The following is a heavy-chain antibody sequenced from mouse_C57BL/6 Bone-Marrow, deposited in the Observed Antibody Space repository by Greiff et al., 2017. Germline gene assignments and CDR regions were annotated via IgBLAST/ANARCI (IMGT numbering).Heavy chain of an antibody. J-gene: IGHJ3*01. CDR2: IYPGSGNT. CDR1: GYSFTSYY. CDR3: ARSLETAPFAY. D-gene: IGHD3-2*01. V-gene: IGHV1-66*01. Sequence: LVESGPELVKPGASVKISCKASGYSFTSYYIHWVKQRPGQGLEWIGWIYPGSGNTKYNEKFKGKATLTADTSSSTAYMQLSSLTSEDSAVYYCARSLETAPFAYWGQGTLVTVSA.